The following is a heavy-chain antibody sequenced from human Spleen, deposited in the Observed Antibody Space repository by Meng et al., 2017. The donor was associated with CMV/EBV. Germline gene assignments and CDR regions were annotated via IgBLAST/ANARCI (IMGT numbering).Heavy chain of an antibody. CDR1: GFTFSSYG. J-gene: IGHJ6*02. D-gene: IGHD3-3*01. V-gene: IGHV3-30*02. CDR2: IRYDGRNK. Sequence: GGSLRLSCAASGFTFSSYGMHWVRQAPGKGLEWVAFIRYDGRNKYYADSVKGRFTISRDNSKNTRYLQMNSLRAEDTAVYYCAKDSPPLRFLEWLPDLYYYGMDVWGQGTTVTVSS. CDR3: AKDSPPLRFLEWLPDLYYYGMDV.